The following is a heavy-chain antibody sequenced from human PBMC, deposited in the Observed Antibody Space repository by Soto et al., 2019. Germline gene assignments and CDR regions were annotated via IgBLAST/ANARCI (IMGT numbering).Heavy chain of an antibody. CDR2: ISSSSSTI. J-gene: IGHJ4*02. CDR3: ASSPVSSGYPGYFDY. CDR1: GFTFSSYS. D-gene: IGHD3-22*01. Sequence: GGSLRLSCAASGFTFSSYSMNWVRQAPGKGLEWVSYISSSSSTIYYADSVKGGFTISRDNAKNSLYLQMNSLRDEDTAVYYCASSPVSSGYPGYFDYWGQGTLVTVSS. V-gene: IGHV3-48*02.